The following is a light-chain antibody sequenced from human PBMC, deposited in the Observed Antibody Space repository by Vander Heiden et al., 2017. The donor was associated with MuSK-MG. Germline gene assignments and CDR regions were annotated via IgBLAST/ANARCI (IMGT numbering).Light chain of an antibody. V-gene: IGLV3-19*01. J-gene: IGLJ1*01. CDR1: SLRTYS. CDR3: NARDISGYRSV. CDR2: GKN. Sequence: SSELTQDTSVSVALGQPVILPCQGDSLRTYSAGWYQQKPGQSPFLLIYGKNNRPSGSPDRFSGSTSGNTASVTISGTQAEDEADYYFNARDISGYRSVFGTGTTVTV.